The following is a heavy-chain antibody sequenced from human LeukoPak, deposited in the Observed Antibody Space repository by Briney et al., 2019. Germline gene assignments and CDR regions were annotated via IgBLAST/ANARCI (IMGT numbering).Heavy chain of an antibody. CDR2: ISYDGSNK. CDR1: GFTFSSYA. D-gene: IGHD3-16*01. J-gene: IGHJ4*02. V-gene: IGHV3-30-3*02. Sequence: GRSLRLSCAASGFTFSSYAMHWVRQAPGKGLEWVAVISYDGSNKYYADSVKGRFTISRDNSKNTLFLQMSSLRVDDTAVYYCAKYRDLGVMDWGQGTLVTVSS. CDR3: AKYRDLGVMD.